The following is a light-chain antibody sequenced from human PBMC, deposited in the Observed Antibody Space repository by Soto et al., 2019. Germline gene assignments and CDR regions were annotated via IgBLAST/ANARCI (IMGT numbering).Light chain of an antibody. CDR3: AAWDDSLNGYV. J-gene: IGLJ1*01. CDR2: GNN. V-gene: IGLV1-40*01. Sequence: QSVLTQPPSVSGAPGQRVTISCTGSNSNIGAGFDVHWYQHLPGTAPKLLMYGNNHRPSGVPDRFSGSKSGTSASLAISGLQPEDEADYCCAAWDDSLNGYVFGDGTKVTVL. CDR1: NSNIGAGFD.